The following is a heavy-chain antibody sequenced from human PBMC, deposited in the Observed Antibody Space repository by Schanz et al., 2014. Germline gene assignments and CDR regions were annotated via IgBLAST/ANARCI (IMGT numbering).Heavy chain of an antibody. CDR2: IIPVFGTA. J-gene: IGHJ4*02. CDR1: GGSFTSYA. CDR3: ARELPGPGDPEFVGFDF. Sequence: QVQLVQSGAEVKKPGSSVKVSCKASGGSFTSYAFNWVRQAPGQGLEWMGNIIPVFGTANYAQKFQGRVTITADESTSTAYMELSSLRSEDTAVYYCARELPGPGDPEFVGFDFWGQGTLVTVSS. V-gene: IGHV1-69*15. D-gene: IGHD2-21*02.